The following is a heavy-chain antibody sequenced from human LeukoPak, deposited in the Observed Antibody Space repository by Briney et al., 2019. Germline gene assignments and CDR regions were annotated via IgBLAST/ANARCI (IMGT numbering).Heavy chain of an antibody. Sequence: GGYLRLSCAASGFTFSSYAMSWVRHAPGKGLEWVLAISGSGGSTYYAGSVKGRFTISRDNSKTTLYLQRNSLRAESTVIYYCAKDPSLPYDRSGFGYYGMDVWGQGTTVTVSS. J-gene: IGHJ6*02. V-gene: IGHV3-23*01. CDR2: ISGSGGST. CDR1: GFTFSSYA. D-gene: IGHD3-22*01. CDR3: AKDPSLPYDRSGFGYYGMDV.